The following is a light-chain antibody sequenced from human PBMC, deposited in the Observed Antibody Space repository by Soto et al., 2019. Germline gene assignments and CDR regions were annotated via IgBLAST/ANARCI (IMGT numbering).Light chain of an antibody. CDR3: QQYGSFPWT. CDR2: GAS. Sequence: IVWTQSPGSLSLSPGERATLSCRASQSVTSNYFAWYQQQPGQAPRPLSYGASSRATGIADRCSGSGSGTDFTLTISRLEPEDFEVYYCQQYGSFPWTLGQGTKVDIK. J-gene: IGKJ1*01. V-gene: IGKV3-20*01. CDR1: QSVTSNY.